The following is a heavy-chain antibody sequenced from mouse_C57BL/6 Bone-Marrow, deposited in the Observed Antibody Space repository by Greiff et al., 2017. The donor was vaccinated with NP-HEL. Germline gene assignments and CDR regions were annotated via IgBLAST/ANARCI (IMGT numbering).Heavy chain of an antibody. J-gene: IGHJ3*01. CDR2: ISSGSSTI. CDR1: GFTFSDYG. CDR3: ARNYGSRNLFAY. D-gene: IGHD1-1*01. V-gene: IGHV5-17*01. Sequence: EVKLMESGGGLVKPGGSLKLSCAASGFTFSDYGMHWVRQAPEKGLEWVAYISSGSSTIYYADTVKGRFTISRDNAKNTLFLQMTSLRSEDTAMYYCARNYGSRNLFAYWGKGTLVTVSA.